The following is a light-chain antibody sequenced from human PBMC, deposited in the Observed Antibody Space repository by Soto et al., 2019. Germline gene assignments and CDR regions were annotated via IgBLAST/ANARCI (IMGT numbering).Light chain of an antibody. CDR2: GAS. Sequence: EIVMAQSPATLSVSPGERATLSCRACQSVSGNLAWYQQKPGQAPRLLIYGASPRATVIPARFSGSGSGTEFTLTISSLQSEDFAVYYCQQYNNWPPAFGQGTKVEIK. CDR3: QQYNNWPPA. CDR1: QSVSGN. V-gene: IGKV3-15*01. J-gene: IGKJ1*01.